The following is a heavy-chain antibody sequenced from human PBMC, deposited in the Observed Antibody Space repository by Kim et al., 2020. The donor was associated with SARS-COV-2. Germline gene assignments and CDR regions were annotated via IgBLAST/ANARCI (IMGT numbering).Heavy chain of an antibody. J-gene: IGHJ6*02. Sequence: GGSLRLSCAASGFTFSSYDMHWVRQATGKGLEWVSAIGTAGDTYYPGSVKGRFTISRENAKNSLYLQMNSLRAGDTAVYHCARGTTFGELLFYGMDVWGQGTTVTVSS. CDR2: IGTAGDT. CDR1: GFTFSSYD. D-gene: IGHD3-10*01. CDR3: ARGTTFGELLFYGMDV. V-gene: IGHV3-13*01.